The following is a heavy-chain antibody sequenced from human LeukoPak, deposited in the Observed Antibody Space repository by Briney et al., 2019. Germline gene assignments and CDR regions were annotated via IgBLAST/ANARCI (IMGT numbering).Heavy chain of an antibody. J-gene: IGHJ4*02. CDR1: GYTFTGYY. CDR2: INPNSGGT. D-gene: IGHD3-3*01. CDR3: ARPDWSGYSAPPDY. Sequence: GASVKVSCKASGYTFTGYYMHWVRQAPGQGLEWMGWINPNSGGTNYAQKFQGRVTMTRDTSISTAYMELSRLRSDDTAVYYCARPDWSGYSAPPDYWGQGTLVTVSS. V-gene: IGHV1-2*02.